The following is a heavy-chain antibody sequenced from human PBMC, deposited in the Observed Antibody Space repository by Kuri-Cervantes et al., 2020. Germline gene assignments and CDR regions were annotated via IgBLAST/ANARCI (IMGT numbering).Heavy chain of an antibody. CDR1: GGSFSGYY. Sequence: ASLRLSCAVYGGSFSGYYWSWIRQPPGKGLEWIGEINHSGSTNYNPSLKSRVTISVDTSKNQFSLKLSSVTAADTAVYYCARGPNSSSWGWAFDIWGQETMVTVSS. J-gene: IGHJ3*02. D-gene: IGHD6-13*01. CDR3: ARGPNSSSWGWAFDI. CDR2: INHSGST. V-gene: IGHV4-34*01.